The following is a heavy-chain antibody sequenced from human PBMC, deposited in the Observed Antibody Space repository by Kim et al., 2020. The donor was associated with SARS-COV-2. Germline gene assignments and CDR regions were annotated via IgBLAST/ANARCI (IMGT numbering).Heavy chain of an antibody. Sequence: GGSLRLSCAASGFTFSSYWMSWVRQAPGKGLEWVANIKQDGSEKYYVDSVKGRFTIPRDNAKNSLYLQMNSLRAEDTAVYYCARPADIVVVPAAIRRPFDYWGQGTLVTVSS. D-gene: IGHD2-2*02. V-gene: IGHV3-7*03. J-gene: IGHJ4*02. CDR2: IKQDGSEK. CDR3: ARPADIVVVPAAIRRPFDY. CDR1: GFTFSSYW.